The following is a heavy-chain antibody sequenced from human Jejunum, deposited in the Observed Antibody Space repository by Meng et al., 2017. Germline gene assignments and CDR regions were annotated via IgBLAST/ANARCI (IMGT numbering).Heavy chain of an antibody. J-gene: IGHJ4*02. CDR2: NFDNGRT. D-gene: IGHD7-27*01. Sequence: LQGSGPGLGRPSETLSLPCPVSGGFASSGSYYWTWVRQSPGKGLEWIGYNFDNGRTNYNPSLKSRVTMSVDTSRNQFSLKLSSVTAADTAVYYCARDNWGSIDYWGQGVLVTVSS. CDR1: GGFASSGSYY. V-gene: IGHV4-61*01. CDR3: ARDNWGSIDY.